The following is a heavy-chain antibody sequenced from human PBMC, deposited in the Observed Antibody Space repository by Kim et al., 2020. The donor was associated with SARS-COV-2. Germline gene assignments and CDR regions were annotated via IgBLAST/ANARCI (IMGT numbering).Heavy chain of an antibody. CDR2: ILYGGDT. CDR1: GGSVTNHY. Sequence: SETLSLTCTVSGGSVTNHYWSWSRQSPGKGLEWIGAILYGGDTNYNPSLKSRLTISLDTSKNEFSLKASSVTAADTAVYYCARGRVPGVWGQGTTVIVSS. D-gene: IGHD2-2*01. CDR3: ARGRVPGV. J-gene: IGHJ6*02. V-gene: IGHV4-59*02.